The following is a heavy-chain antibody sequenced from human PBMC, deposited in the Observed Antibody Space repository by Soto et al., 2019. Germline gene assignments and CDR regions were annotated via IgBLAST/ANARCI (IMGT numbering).Heavy chain of an antibody. J-gene: IGHJ4*02. D-gene: IGHD3-10*01. V-gene: IGHV3-23*01. CDR2: FRTSGDGGTT. CDR1: GLTFSSYS. Sequence: PGGSLRLSCAASGLTFSSYSMSWVRQAPGKGLEWVSGFRTSGDGGTTYYADSVKGRFTISRDNSKNMLFLQMNSLRAEDTAIYYCAKKVNSGPGSQYFDYWGQGTLVT. CDR3: AKKVNSGPGSQYFDY.